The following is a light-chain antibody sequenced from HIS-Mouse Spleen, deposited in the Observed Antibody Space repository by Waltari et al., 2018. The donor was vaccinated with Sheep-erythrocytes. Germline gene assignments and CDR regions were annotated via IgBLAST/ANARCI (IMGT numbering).Light chain of an antibody. J-gene: IGLJ1*01. CDR2: EVS. V-gene: IGLV2-11*01. Sequence: QSAPTQPRSVSGSPGQSVTISCTGTSSDVGGYNYVSWYQQHPGKAPKLMIYEVSKRPYGVPDRFSGSKSGNTASLTISGLQAEDEADYYCCSYAGSYNHVFATGTKVTVL. CDR1: SSDVGGYNY. CDR3: CSYAGSYNHV.